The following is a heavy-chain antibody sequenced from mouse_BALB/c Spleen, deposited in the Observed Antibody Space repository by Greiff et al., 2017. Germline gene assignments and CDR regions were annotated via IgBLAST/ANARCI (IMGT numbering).Heavy chain of an antibody. CDR2: IDPYDSET. J-gene: IGHJ4*01. Sequence: QVQLKQPGAELVRPGASVKLFCKASGYTFTSYWMNWVKQRPEQGLEWIGRIDPYDSETHYNQKFKDKAILTVDKSSSTAYMQLSSLTSEDSAVYYCAYYRYDERDYAMDYWGQGTSVTVSS. CDR1: GYTFTSYW. D-gene: IGHD2-14*01. V-gene: IGHV1-74*01. CDR3: AYYRYDERDYAMDY.